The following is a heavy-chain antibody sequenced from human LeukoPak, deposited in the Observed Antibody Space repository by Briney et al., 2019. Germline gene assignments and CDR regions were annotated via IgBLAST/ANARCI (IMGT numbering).Heavy chain of an antibody. D-gene: IGHD6-19*01. V-gene: IGHV3-23*01. Sequence: GGSLRLSCAASGFTFADYAMSWVRQAPGKGLEWVSAISGSGGSTYYADSVKGRFTISRDNSKNTLYLQMNSLRAEDTAVYYCARGKENFEGYSSGWYYFDYWGQGTLVTVSS. CDR2: ISGSGGST. J-gene: IGHJ4*02. CDR1: GFTFADYA. CDR3: ARGKENFEGYSSGWYYFDY.